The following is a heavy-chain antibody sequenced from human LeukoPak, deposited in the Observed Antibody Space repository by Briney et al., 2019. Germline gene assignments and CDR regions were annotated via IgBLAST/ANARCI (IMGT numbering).Heavy chain of an antibody. CDR3: ARGPIGPTKWSFDV. Sequence: SETLSLTCAVYGGSFRDSYWNWIRQPPGKGLEWIGEIKHNGSPTYTPSLKSRVTISIDTSKNQFSLKVIPVTAADTAVYYCARGPIGPTKWSFDVWDQGRMVTVSS. J-gene: IGHJ3*01. V-gene: IGHV4-34*01. CDR2: IKHNGSP. CDR1: GGSFRDSY. D-gene: IGHD1-26*01.